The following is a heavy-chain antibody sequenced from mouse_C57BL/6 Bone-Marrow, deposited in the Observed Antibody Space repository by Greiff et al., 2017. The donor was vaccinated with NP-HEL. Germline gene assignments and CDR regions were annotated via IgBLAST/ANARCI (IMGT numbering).Heavy chain of an antibody. V-gene: IGHV5-15*01. CDR1: GFTFSDYG. Sequence: EVKLVESGGGLVQPGGSLKLSCAASGFTFSDYGMAWVRQAPRKGLEWVAFISNLAYSTYYADTVTGRFTISRENAKNTLYLEMSSLRSEDTAMYYCARHGGHYYGSSYAMDYWGQGTSVTVSS. D-gene: IGHD1-1*01. CDR2: ISNLAYST. CDR3: ARHGGHYYGSSYAMDY. J-gene: IGHJ4*01.